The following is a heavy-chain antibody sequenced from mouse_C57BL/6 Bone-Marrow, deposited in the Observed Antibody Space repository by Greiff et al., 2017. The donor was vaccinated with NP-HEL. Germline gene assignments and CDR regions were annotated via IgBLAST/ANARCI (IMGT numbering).Heavy chain of an antibody. CDR1: GYTFTSYW. J-gene: IGHJ3*01. CDR3: AREAYDVAWFAY. V-gene: IGHV1-69*01. D-gene: IGHD2-12*01. Sequence: QVQLQQPGAELVMPGASVKLSCKASGYTFTSYWMHWVKQRPGQGLEWIGEIDPSDSYTNYNQKFKGKSTLTVGKSSSTAYMQLSSLTSEDSAVFYCAREAYDVAWFAYWGQGTLVTVSA. CDR2: IDPSDSYT.